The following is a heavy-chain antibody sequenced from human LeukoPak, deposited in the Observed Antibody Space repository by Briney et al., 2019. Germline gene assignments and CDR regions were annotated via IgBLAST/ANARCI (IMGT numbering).Heavy chain of an antibody. J-gene: IGHJ4*02. CDR2: ISYDGSTK. CDR3: ARGGGLTTVTTGGLDY. D-gene: IGHD4-17*01. CDR1: GFTFSSYA. Sequence: PGGSLRLSCAASGFTFSSYAMHWVRQAPGKGLEWVAVISYDGSTKYYADSVKGRFTISRDNSKNTLYLQMNSLRAEDTAVYYCARGGGLTTVTTGGLDYWGQGTLVTVSS. V-gene: IGHV3-30*04.